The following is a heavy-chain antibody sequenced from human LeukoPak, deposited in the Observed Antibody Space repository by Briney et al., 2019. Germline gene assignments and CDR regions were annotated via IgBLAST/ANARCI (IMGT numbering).Heavy chain of an antibody. CDR3: TTENGGYSYGYSGY. Sequence: GGSLRLSCAASGFTFSNAYMTWVRQAPGKGLEWVGRVKSKSDGGTTDYAAPVKGRFTISRDDSKNTLYLQMNSLKTEDTAVYYCTTENGGYSYGYSGYWGQGTLVTVSS. D-gene: IGHD5-18*01. CDR1: GFTFSNAY. V-gene: IGHV3-15*01. CDR2: VKSKSDGGTT. J-gene: IGHJ4*02.